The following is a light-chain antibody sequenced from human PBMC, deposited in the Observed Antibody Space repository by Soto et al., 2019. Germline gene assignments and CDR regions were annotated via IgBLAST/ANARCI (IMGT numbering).Light chain of an antibody. V-gene: IGKV1-5*03. CDR3: QKSDHLPL. Sequence: DIQMTQSPSTLSGSVGDRVTITCRASQTISSWLAWYQQKPGKAPKLLIYKASTLKSGVPSRFSGSGSGTEFTLTISSLQPEDIATYYCQKSDHLPLFGPGTKVDIK. J-gene: IGKJ3*01. CDR2: KAS. CDR1: QTISSW.